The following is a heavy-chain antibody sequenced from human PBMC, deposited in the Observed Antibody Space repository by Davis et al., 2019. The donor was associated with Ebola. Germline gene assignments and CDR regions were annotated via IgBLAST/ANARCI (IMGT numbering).Heavy chain of an antibody. J-gene: IGHJ2*01. Sequence: GESLKISCAAPGFTFSTYWMSWVRQAPGKGLEWVSSISSGSYYIYYADSLKGRFTISRDNAKNSLYLQMNSLRAEDTAVYYCVRDPALVVTGGGWFFGLWGRGTLVTVSS. CDR1: GFTFSTYW. D-gene: IGHD2-21*02. CDR3: VRDPALVVTGGGWFFGL. V-gene: IGHV3-21*01. CDR2: ISSGSYYI.